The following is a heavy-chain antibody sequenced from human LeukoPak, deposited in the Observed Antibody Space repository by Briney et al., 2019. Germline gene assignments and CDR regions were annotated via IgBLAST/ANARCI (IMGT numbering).Heavy chain of an antibody. CDR3: ARDINGYYYDSHGYYPTDL. D-gene: IGHD3-22*01. CDR2: ISAYNGNT. V-gene: IGHV1-18*01. J-gene: IGHJ5*02. CDR1: GYTFTSYG. Sequence: ASVKVSCKASGYTFTSYGISWVRQAPGQGLEWMGWISAYNGNTNYAQKLQGRVVMTTDTSTTTAYMELRSLRSDDTAVYYCARDINGYYYDSHGYYPTDLWGQGTLVTVSS.